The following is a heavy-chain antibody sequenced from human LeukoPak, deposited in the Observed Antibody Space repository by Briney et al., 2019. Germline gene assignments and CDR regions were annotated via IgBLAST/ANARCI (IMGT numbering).Heavy chain of an antibody. V-gene: IGHV1-18*01. J-gene: IGHJ6*02. D-gene: IGHD2-2*01. CDR1: GYTFTSYG. CDR3: ATSGIGPAAGYYYYGMDV. CDR2: ISAYNGNT. Sequence: RASVKVSCKASGYTFTSYGISWVRQAPGQGLEWMGWISAYNGNTNYAQKLQGRVTMTTDTSTSTPYMELRSLRSDDTAVYYCATSGIGPAAGYYYYGMDVWGQGTTVTVSS.